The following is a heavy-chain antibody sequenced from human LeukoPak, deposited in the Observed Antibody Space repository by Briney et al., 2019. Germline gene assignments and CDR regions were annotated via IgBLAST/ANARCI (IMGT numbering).Heavy chain of an antibody. CDR3: TRGSIAYYYMDV. Sequence: SETLSLTCTVSGYFISNSFYWGWIRQPPGKGLEWIGSIYHSGTTYYNPSLKSRATISVDTFKNQFSLKLSSVTAADTAVYYCTRGSIAYYYMDVWGKGTTVTISS. CDR1: GYFISNSFY. V-gene: IGHV4-38-2*02. J-gene: IGHJ6*03. D-gene: IGHD3-22*01. CDR2: IYHSGTT.